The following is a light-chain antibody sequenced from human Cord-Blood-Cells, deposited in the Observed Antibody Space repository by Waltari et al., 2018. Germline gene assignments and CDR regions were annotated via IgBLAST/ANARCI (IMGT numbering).Light chain of an antibody. CDR1: SSVVGGYNY. CDR3: CSYAGSYTWV. CDR2: DVN. Sequence: QSALTQPRSVSGSPGQSVTLSCTGTSSVVGGYNYVSWYQQHPGKAPKLMIYDVNKWPSVVPDRFSGSKSGNTASLTISGLQAEDEADYYCCSYAGSYTWVFGGGTKLTVL. V-gene: IGLV2-11*01. J-gene: IGLJ3*02.